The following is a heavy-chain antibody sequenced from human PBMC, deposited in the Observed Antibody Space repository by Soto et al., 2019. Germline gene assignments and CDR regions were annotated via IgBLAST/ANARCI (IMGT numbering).Heavy chain of an antibody. Sequence: PGGSLRLSCTASGFTFGDYAMSWVRQAPGKGLEWVGFIRSKAHGGTTEYAASVKGRFTISRDDSKSIAYLQMNSLKTEDTAVYYCPFLWFGDLSPAWFDPWGRGTLVTVSS. J-gene: IGHJ5*02. V-gene: IGHV3-49*04. CDR3: PFLWFGDLSPAWFDP. CDR1: GFTFGDYA. CDR2: IRSKAHGGTT. D-gene: IGHD3-10*01.